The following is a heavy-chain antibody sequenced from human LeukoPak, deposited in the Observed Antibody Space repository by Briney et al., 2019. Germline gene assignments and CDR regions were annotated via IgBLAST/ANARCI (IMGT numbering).Heavy chain of an antibody. CDR3: AREPLDHGAVAAYYYMDV. J-gene: IGHJ6*03. V-gene: IGHV1-18*01. CDR1: GYTFTSYG. D-gene: IGHD4-17*01. CDR2: ISAYNGNT. Sequence: VASVKVSCKASGYTFTSYGISWVRQAPGQGLEWMGWISAYNGNTNYAQKLQGRVTMTTDTSTSTAYMELRSLRSDDTAVYYCAREPLDHGAVAAYYYMDVWGKGTTVTVSS.